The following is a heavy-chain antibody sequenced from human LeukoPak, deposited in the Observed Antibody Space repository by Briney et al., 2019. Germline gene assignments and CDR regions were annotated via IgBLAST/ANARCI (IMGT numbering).Heavy chain of an antibody. CDR2: INHSGST. V-gene: IGHV4-34*01. Sequence: PSETLSLTCAVYGGSFSGYYWSWIRQPPGKGLEWIGEINHSGSTNYNPSLKSRATISVDTSKNQFSLKLSSVTAADTAVYYCARGLSSYYDSSGYYYRQGDYFDYWGQGTLVTVSS. CDR1: GGSFSGYY. J-gene: IGHJ4*02. D-gene: IGHD3-22*01. CDR3: ARGLSSYYDSSGYYYRQGDYFDY.